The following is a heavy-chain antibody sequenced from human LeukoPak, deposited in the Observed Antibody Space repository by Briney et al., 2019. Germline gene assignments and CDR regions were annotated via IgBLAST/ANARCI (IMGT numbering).Heavy chain of an antibody. V-gene: IGHV3-30*01. CDR2: ISYDGSNQ. J-gene: IGHJ4*02. CDR3: ARDYRVGCSGGSCYPIDY. Sequence: GGSLRLSCAASGFTFSSHAMHWVRQAPGKGLEWVAVISYDGSNQFYADSVKGRFTISRDNSHNTLYLQMNSLRAEDTAVYYCARDYRVGCSGGSCYPIDYWGQGALVTVSS. D-gene: IGHD2-15*01. CDR1: GFTFSSHA.